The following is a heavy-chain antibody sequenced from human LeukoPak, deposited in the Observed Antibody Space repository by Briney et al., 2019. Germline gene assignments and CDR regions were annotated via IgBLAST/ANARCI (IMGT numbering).Heavy chain of an antibody. CDR2: ISYTGTYI. D-gene: IGHD1-26*01. CDR1: AFSLNAYN. CDR3: VRDRGTYRPIDY. Sequence: GGSLRLSCAASAFSLNAYNMNWVRQAPGKGLEWVSSISYTGTYIYYADSVKGRFTISRNNAQNSLYLRMNSLRAEDTAIYYCVRDRGTYRPIDYWGQGTLVTVSS. J-gene: IGHJ4*02. V-gene: IGHV3-21*04.